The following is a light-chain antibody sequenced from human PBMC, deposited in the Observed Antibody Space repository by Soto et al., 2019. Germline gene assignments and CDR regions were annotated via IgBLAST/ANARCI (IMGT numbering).Light chain of an antibody. Sequence: AIQMTQSPSSLSASVGARVPITWRASTGIRNDLGWYQQNPGKAPKLLIYAASSLHSGVTSRFSGSGSGTDFTLTISCLQCEDFATYYCQQYYSYPYTFGQGTRLEIK. CDR1: TGIRND. V-gene: IGKV1-6*01. J-gene: IGKJ5*01. CDR3: QQYYSYPYT. CDR2: AAS.